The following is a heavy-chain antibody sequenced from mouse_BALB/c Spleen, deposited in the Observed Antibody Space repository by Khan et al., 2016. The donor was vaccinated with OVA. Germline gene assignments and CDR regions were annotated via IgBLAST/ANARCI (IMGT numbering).Heavy chain of an antibody. Sequence: QIQLVQSGPGLVQPSQSLSITCTVSGFSLTSYGVNWVRQSPGKGLEWLGVIWSGGSTDYNAAFISRLIISKDNSKSQVFFKMNSLEDNETGIYCCARTCAYVHWCFDFWGAGTTVTVSS. CDR2: IWSGGST. D-gene: IGHD1-1*01. V-gene: IGHV2-2*02. J-gene: IGHJ1*01. CDR3: ARTCAYVHWCFDF. CDR1: GFSLTSYG.